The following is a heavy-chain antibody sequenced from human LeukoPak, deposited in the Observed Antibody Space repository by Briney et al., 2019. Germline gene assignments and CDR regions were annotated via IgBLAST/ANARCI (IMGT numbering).Heavy chain of an antibody. CDR2: IYYSGST. D-gene: IGHD3-10*01. Sequence: PSETLSLTRTVSGGSISSYYWSWIRQRPGKGLEWIGYIYYSGSTNYNPSLKSRVTISVDTSKNQVSLKLSSVTAADTAVYYCARVSSKDGSGSYIFDYWGQGTLVTVSS. CDR1: GGSISSYY. J-gene: IGHJ4*02. CDR3: ARVSSKDGSGSYIFDY. V-gene: IGHV4-59*01.